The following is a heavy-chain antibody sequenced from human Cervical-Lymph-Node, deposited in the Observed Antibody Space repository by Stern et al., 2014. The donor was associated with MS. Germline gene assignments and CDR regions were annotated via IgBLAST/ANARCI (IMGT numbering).Heavy chain of an antibody. CDR3: AHSRVKYCRGGTCYSSLFDY. J-gene: IGHJ4*02. V-gene: IGHV2-5*02. D-gene: IGHD2-15*01. CDR2: IYWDDDK. Sequence: QITLKESGPTLVKPTQTVTLTCTLSGFSVTTAGVGVGWIRQPPGKALEWLAIIYWDDDKLYSPSLKNRLTIPKDTSKNQVVLIMTDVDPVDTATYYCAHSRVKYCRGGTCYSSLFDYWGQGILVTVSS. CDR1: GFSVTTAGVG.